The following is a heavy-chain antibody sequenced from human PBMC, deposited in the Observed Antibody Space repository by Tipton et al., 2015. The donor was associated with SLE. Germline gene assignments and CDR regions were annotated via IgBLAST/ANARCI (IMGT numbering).Heavy chain of an antibody. CDR3: ARGGVVSPFDY. CDR1: GGSISSYY. V-gene: IGHV4-59*01. D-gene: IGHD2-2*01. Sequence: TLSLTCSVSGGSISSYYWSWIRQPPGKGLEWIGYIYYSGSTNYNPSLKSRVTISVDTSKNQFSLKLSSVTAADTAVYYCARGGVVSPFDYWGQGTLVTVSS. CDR2: IYYSGST. J-gene: IGHJ4*02.